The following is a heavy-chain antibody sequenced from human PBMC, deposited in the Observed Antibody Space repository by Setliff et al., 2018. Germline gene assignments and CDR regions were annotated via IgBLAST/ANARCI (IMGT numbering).Heavy chain of an antibody. J-gene: IGHJ4*02. CDR1: RFTFSVYV. CDR3: AKELSMAYGND. CDR2: ITGSGGGT. V-gene: IGHV3-23*01. Sequence: GESLKISCTASRFTFSVYVMAWVRQAPGKGLEWVSSITGSGGGTYYADSVKGRFIVSRDNSKNTLYLQMNSLRVDDTAIYYRAKELSMAYGNDWGLGTLVTVSS. D-gene: IGHD1-1*01.